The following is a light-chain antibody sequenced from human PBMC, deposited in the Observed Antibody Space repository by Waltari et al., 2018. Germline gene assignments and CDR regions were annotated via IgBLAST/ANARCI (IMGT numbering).Light chain of an antibody. CDR1: QDVSNY. J-gene: IGKJ4*01. V-gene: IGKV1-33*01. CDR3: QQYDNLPLT. CDR2: DAS. Sequence: DIQMTQSPSSLSASVGDRVTITCQASQDVSNYLNWYQKKPGKAPKRLIYDASKLETGVPSRFSGSGSGTDFTFTISSLQPEDIATYYCQQYDNLPLTFGGGTKVEIK.